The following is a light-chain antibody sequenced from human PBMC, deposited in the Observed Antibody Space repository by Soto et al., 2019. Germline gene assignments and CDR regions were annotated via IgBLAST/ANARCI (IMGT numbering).Light chain of an antibody. V-gene: IGLV2-8*01. CDR3: SSYAGSISLV. Sequence: QSVLTQPPSASGTTGQSVTISCTGTSSDIGAYNFVSWYQQHPGKAPILMLYEFSKRPSGVPDRFSGSKPGDTASLTVSGLHGEDAAPYLCSSYAGSISLVIGSGTKVTL. J-gene: IGLJ1*01. CDR2: EFS. CDR1: SSDIGAYNF.